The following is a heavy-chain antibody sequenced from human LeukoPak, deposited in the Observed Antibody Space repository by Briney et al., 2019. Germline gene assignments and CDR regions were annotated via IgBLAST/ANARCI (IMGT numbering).Heavy chain of an antibody. Sequence: GGSLRLSCSASGFTFRNFAISWVRQAPGKGLEWVSSIGGGDTHYADSVKGRFTISRDDSRSTVDLQMSSLRAEATAVYYCAKDGQSFNAMYDYFDSGGRGPLATVS. CDR1: GFTFRNFA. CDR2: IGGGDT. D-gene: IGHD2-8*01. V-gene: IGHV3-23*01. CDR3: AKDGQSFNAMYDYFDS. J-gene: IGHJ4*02.